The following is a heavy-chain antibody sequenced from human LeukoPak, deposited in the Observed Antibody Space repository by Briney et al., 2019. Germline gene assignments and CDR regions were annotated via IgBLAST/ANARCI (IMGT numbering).Heavy chain of an antibody. V-gene: IGHV4-39*07. CDR1: GGSISSSSYY. J-gene: IGHJ5*02. Sequence: KPSETLSLTCTVSGGSISSSSYYWGWIRQPPGKGLEWIGSIYYSGSTYYNPSLKSRVTISVDTSKNQFSLKLSSVAAADTAVYYCARDRSYYYGSGSYDWFDPWGQGTLVTVSS. D-gene: IGHD3-10*01. CDR3: ARDRSYYYGSGSYDWFDP. CDR2: IYYSGST.